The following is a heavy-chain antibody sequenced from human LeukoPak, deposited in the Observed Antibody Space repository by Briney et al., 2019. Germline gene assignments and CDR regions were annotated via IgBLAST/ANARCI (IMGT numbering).Heavy chain of an antibody. CDR1: GFTFSSYA. J-gene: IGHJ4*02. V-gene: IGHV3-23*01. Sequence: PGASLRLSCAASGFTFSSYAMSWVRQAPGKGLEWVSAISGSGGSTYYADSLKGRFTISRDNSKNTLYLQMNSLRAEDTAVYYCAKGLLWPPKNFDYWGQGTLVTVSS. CDR2: ISGSGGST. CDR3: AKGLLWPPKNFDY. D-gene: IGHD3-10*01.